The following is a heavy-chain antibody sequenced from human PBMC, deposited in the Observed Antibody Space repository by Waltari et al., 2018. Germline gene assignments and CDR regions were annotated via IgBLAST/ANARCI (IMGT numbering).Heavy chain of an antibody. Sequence: EVHLVESGGGLAQPGRSLRLSCAASGFSFDDYAMHWVRQAPGKGLEGVSGISWNSGRIDYADAVKGRFTISRDNAKNSVYLQMDSLRPEDSALYYCAKDRLLGIEGNYFDSWGQGTLVTVSS. J-gene: IGHJ4*02. CDR2: ISWNSGRI. CDR1: GFSFDDYA. V-gene: IGHV3-9*01. CDR3: AKDRLLGIEGNYFDS. D-gene: IGHD7-27*01.